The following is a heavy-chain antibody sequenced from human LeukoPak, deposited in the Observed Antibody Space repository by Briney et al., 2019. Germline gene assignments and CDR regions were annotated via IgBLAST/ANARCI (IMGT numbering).Heavy chain of an antibody. D-gene: IGHD6-6*01. J-gene: IGHJ4*02. CDR3: ARTGIAARRADFDY. Sequence: GASVKVSCKASGYTFTDYYIHWVRQAPGQGFEWMGWINPNSGGGTNYAQKFQGRVTMTRDTSISTAYMELSSLRSDDTAVYYCARTGIAARRADFDYWGQGTLVTVSS. CDR1: GYTFTDYY. CDR2: INPNSGGGT. V-gene: IGHV1-2*02.